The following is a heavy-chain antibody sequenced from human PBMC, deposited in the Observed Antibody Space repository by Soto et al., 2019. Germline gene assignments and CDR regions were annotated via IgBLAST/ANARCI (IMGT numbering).Heavy chain of an antibody. CDR1: GFTFSDHY. J-gene: IGHJ6*02. D-gene: IGHD3-9*01. CDR2: TRNKANSYTT. CDR3: ARGPPLRYFDWPPFAYYYYGMDV. V-gene: IGHV3-72*01. Sequence: GGSLRLSCAASGFTFSDHYMDWVRQAPGKGLEWVGRTRNKANSYTTEYAASVKGRFTISRDDSKNSLYLQMNSLKTEDTAVYYCARGPPLRYFDWPPFAYYYYGMDVWGQGTTVTVSS.